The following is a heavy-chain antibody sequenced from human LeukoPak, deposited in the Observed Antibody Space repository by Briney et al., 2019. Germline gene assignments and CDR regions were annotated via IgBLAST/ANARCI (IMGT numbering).Heavy chain of an antibody. Sequence: GGSLRLSCAASGFTFGNFWMTWVRQAPGKGLEWVAGIEQDGSVKYYVDSVKGRFTISRDNAKNSLYLQMNSLRAEDTAVYYCARPAIRSACDSWGQGALVTVSS. CDR1: GFTFGNFW. CDR2: IEQDGSVK. D-gene: IGHD3-10*01. J-gene: IGHJ5*01. CDR3: ARPAIRSACDS. V-gene: IGHV3-7*05.